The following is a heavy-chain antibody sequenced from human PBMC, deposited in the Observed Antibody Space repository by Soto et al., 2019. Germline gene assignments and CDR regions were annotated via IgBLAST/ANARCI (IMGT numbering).Heavy chain of an antibody. V-gene: IGHV1-69*18. J-gene: IGHJ5*02. CDR1: GGFFASYP. D-gene: IGHD2-15*01. Sequence: QGRLVRPGAGVKRPGSSVKASARPLGGFFASYPFSGFRRAPGQGLGWWGRINLPIGTANIAQNFQGRVTMTADGSTNTAYMQLSSLTSEDTAVYYCARSYCSGSTCYHGWFDPWGQGTLVTVSS. CDR2: INLPIGTA. CDR3: ARSYCSGSTCYHGWFDP.